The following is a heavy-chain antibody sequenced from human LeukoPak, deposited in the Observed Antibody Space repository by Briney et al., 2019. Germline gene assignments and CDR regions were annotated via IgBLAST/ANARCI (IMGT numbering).Heavy chain of an antibody. Sequence: PSETLSLTCAVYGGSFSGYYWSWIRQPPGKGREWIGEINHSGSTNYNPSLKSRVTRSVDKSKNQFSLKLSSVTAADTAVYYCARGRWFGELFYRPGDSYFDYWGQGTLVTVSS. D-gene: IGHD3-10*01. J-gene: IGHJ4*02. CDR3: ARGRWFGELFYRPGDSYFDY. V-gene: IGHV4-34*01. CDR1: GGSFSGYY. CDR2: INHSGST.